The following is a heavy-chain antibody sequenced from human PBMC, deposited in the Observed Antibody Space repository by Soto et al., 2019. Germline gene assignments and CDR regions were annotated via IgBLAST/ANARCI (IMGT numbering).Heavy chain of an antibody. CDR2: IIPILGIA. CDR3: ARDPDETIAVAGTDFDY. Sequence: ASVKVSCKASGGTFSSYTISWVRQAPGQGLEWMGRIIPILGIANYAQKFQGRVTITADKSTSTAYMELSSLRSEDTAVYYCARDPDETIAVAGTDFDYWGQGTLVTVSS. V-gene: IGHV1-69*04. J-gene: IGHJ4*02. CDR1: GGTFSSYT. D-gene: IGHD6-19*01.